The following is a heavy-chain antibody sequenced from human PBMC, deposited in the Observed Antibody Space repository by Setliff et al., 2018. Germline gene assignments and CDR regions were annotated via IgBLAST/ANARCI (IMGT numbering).Heavy chain of an antibody. V-gene: IGHV4-38-2*02. CDR1: GYSISSGHY. D-gene: IGHD6-19*01. Sequence: SETLSLTCTVSGYSISSGHYWGWIRQPPGKGLEWIGHIYIGGSANYNPSLKSRVTMSIDPSKNQFSLKLNSVTAADMAVYYCAREQWLDPPGYYYMDVWAKGTTVTVSS. CDR2: IYIGGSA. J-gene: IGHJ6*03. CDR3: AREQWLDPPGYYYMDV.